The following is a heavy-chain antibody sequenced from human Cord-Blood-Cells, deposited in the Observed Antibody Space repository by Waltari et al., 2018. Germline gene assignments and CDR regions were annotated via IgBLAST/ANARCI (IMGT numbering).Heavy chain of an antibody. CDR1: GFTFSSYA. J-gene: IGHJ4*02. D-gene: IGHD3-9*01. CDR3: AKGKDWLFDY. CDR2: SSGSGGST. Sequence: EVQLLESGGGLVQPGGSLRLSCAASGFTFSSYAMSWVRQAPGKGLEWVSASSGSGGSTYDADSVKGRFTISRDNSKNTLYLQMNSLRAEDTAVFYCAKGKDWLFDYWGQGTLVTVSS. V-gene: IGHV3-23*01.